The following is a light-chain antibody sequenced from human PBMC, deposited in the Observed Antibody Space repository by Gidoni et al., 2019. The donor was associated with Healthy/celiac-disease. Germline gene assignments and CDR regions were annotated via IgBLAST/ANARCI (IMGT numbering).Light chain of an antibody. V-gene: IGKV1-33*01. Sequence: DIQMTQSPSSLSASVGDRATITCQARQDISNYLNWYQQKPGKAPKLLIYDASNLETGVPSRFSGSRSGTDFTFTIISLQPEDIATYYCQQYDNLPLTFGGGTKVEIK. CDR3: QQYDNLPLT. CDR2: DAS. CDR1: QDISNY. J-gene: IGKJ4*01.